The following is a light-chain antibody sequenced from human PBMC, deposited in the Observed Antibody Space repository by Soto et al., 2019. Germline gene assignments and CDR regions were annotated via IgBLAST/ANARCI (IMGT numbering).Light chain of an antibody. CDR3: QQYHDLPMYT. CDR1: QDISND. CDR2: DAS. Sequence: DIQMTQSPSSLSASVGDRVTITCQASQDISNDLNWYQQKPGKAPKVLIYDASSLEVGVPSRCSGSGSGTDFSLTIRSLQPDDIGTYYCQQYHDLPMYTFGQGTKLEI. V-gene: IGKV1-33*01. J-gene: IGKJ2*01.